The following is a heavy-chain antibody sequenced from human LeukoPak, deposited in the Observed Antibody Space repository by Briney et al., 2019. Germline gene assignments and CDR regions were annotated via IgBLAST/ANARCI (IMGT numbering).Heavy chain of an antibody. J-gene: IGHJ4*02. V-gene: IGHV5-51*01. CDR1: GSIFSSYW. CDR2: IYPGDSDT. CDR3: ARQVVVPAAPDY. Sequence: GASLQISCKGSGSIFSSYWIGWVRPVPGKGLGWMGIIYPGDSDTRYSPSFQGKVTISADTSVSTAYLQWSSLKASDTAMYYCARQVVVPAAPDYWGQGTLVTVSS. D-gene: IGHD2-2*01.